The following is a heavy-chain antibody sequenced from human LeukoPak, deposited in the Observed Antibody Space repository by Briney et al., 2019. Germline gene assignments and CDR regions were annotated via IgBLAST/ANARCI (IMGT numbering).Heavy chain of an antibody. J-gene: IGHJ3*02. Sequence: SETLSLTCTVSGGSISSSSYYWGWIRQPPGKGLEWIVNMYYSGSTYYNPSLKSRVTKSVDTSKNQFSLNLNSVTAADTAVYYCARHIITGGNGYYYDAFDIWGQGTMVTVSS. CDR2: MYYSGST. V-gene: IGHV4-39*01. CDR1: GGSISSSSYY. CDR3: ARHIITGGNGYYYDAFDI. D-gene: IGHD3-22*01.